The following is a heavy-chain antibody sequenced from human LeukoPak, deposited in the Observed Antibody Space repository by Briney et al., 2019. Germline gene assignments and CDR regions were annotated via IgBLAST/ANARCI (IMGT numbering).Heavy chain of an antibody. J-gene: IGHJ3*02. V-gene: IGHV1-2*02. D-gene: IGHD5-24*01. CDR1: GYTFTGYY. Sequence: ASVKVSCKASGYTFTGYYLHWVRQAPGQGLEWMGWINPNSGGTNYAQKFQGRVTMTRDTSISTAYMELSRLRSDDTAVYYCARDPPSEMATIHDAFDIWGQGTMVTVSS. CDR3: ARDPPSEMATIHDAFDI. CDR2: INPNSGGT.